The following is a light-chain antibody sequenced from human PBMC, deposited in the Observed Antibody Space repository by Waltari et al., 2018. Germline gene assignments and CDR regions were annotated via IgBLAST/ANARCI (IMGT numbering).Light chain of an antibody. Sequence: QSALTQPASVSGTPGQSITLSCPGTSNDIGNYELVSWYQQRPGEAPQLLMYGATKRPSGVSNRFSGSKSGKTASLTISGLQTEDEADYYCFSFVAANSFVFGPGTKVTVL. V-gene: IGLV2-23*01. J-gene: IGLJ1*01. CDR3: FSFVAANSFV. CDR1: SNDIGNYEL. CDR2: GAT.